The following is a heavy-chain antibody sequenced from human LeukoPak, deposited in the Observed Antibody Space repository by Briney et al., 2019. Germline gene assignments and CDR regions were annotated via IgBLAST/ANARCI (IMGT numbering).Heavy chain of an antibody. V-gene: IGHV4-39*01. J-gene: IGHJ4*02. Sequence: SETLSLTCTVSGGSISSGGYYWSWIRQHPGKGLEWIGYIYYSGSTNYNPSLKSRVTISVDTSKNQFSLKLSSVTAADTAVYYCARNPRSGSLEWGQGTLVTVSS. D-gene: IGHD3-22*01. CDR3: ARNPRSGSLE. CDR2: IYYSGST. CDR1: GGSISSGGYY.